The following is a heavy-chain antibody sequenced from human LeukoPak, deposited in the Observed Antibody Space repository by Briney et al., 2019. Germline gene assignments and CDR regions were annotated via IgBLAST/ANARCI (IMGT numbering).Heavy chain of an antibody. CDR2: INPNSGGT. Sequence: ASVKVSCKASGGNFGSYAINWVRQAPGQGLEWMGWINPNSGGTNYAQKFQGRVTMTRDTSISTAYMELSRLRSDDTAVYYCARGGTTVTSLHIDYWGQGTLVTVSS. D-gene: IGHD4-17*01. CDR3: ARGGTTVTSLHIDY. V-gene: IGHV1-2*02. J-gene: IGHJ4*02. CDR1: GGNFGSYA.